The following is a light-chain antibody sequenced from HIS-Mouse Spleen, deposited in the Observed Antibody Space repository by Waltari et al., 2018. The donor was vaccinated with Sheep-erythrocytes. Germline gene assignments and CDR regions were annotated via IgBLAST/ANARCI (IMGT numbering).Light chain of an antibody. CDR1: SSNIGSNT. V-gene: IGLV1-44*01. Sequence: PHSASGTPGQRVTISCSGSSSNIGSNTVNWYQQLPGTAPKLLIYSNNQRPSGVPERFSGSKSGTSASLAISGLQSEDEADYYCAAWDDSLNGPVFGGGTKLTVL. CDR2: SNN. J-gene: IGLJ3*02. CDR3: AAWDDSLNGPV.